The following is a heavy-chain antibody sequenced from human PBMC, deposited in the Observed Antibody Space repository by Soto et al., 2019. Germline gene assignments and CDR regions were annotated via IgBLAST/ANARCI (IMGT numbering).Heavy chain of an antibody. CDR3: AKTTVYCSGGSCYPSAFDI. CDR1: GCTFSSYV. J-gene: IGHJ3*02. Sequence: PGGSLRLSCAASGCTFSSYVMSWVRQAPGKGLEWVSVISGSGGSTYYAGSVKGRFTISRDNSRNTLYLQMNSLRAKDTAVYYCAKTTVYCSGGSCYPSAFDIWGQGTVVTVSS. D-gene: IGHD2-15*01. CDR2: ISGSGGST. V-gene: IGHV3-23*01.